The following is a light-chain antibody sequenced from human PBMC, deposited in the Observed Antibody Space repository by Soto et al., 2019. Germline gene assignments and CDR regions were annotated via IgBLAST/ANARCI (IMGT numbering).Light chain of an antibody. CDR1: SSDIGSYNH. J-gene: IGLJ1*01. V-gene: IGLV2-14*03. CDR3: ISYTDRQSYL. Sequence: QSALTQPASVSGSPGQSITISCSGTSSDIGSYNHVAWYQQFPGKSPKLMIYAVSDRPPGVSDRCSGSKSGITASLTISGLQTEDEADYYCISYTDRQSYLFGTGTKLTVL. CDR2: AVS.